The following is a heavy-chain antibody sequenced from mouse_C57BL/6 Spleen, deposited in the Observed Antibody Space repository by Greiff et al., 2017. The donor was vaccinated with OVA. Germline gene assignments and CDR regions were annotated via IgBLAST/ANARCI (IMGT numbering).Heavy chain of an antibody. CDR1: GFNIKDYY. CDR3: GITTVVPFDY. V-gene: IGHV14-2*01. D-gene: IGHD1-1*01. J-gene: IGHJ2*01. CDR2: IDPEDGET. Sequence: EVQRVESGAELVKPGASVKLSCTASGFNIKDYYMHWVKQRTEQGLEWIGRIDPEDGETKYAPKFQGKATITADTSSNTAYLQLSSLTSEDTAVHYCGITTVVPFDYWGQGTTLTVSS.